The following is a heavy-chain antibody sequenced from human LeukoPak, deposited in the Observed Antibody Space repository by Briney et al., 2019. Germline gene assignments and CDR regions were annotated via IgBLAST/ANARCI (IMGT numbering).Heavy chain of an antibody. V-gene: IGHV4-39*07. J-gene: IGHJ2*01. D-gene: IGHD3-3*01. CDR3: ARDSTYYDFWTGYQRWYFDL. CDR2: IYYSGHT. Sequence: SETLSLTCTVSGVSMSSSSWYWGWIRQPPGKGLEWIGSIYYSGHTYYNASLKSRVTISVDTSKNQFSLKLSSVTAADTAVYYCARDSTYYDFWTGYQRWYFDLWGRGTLVTVPS. CDR1: GVSMSSSSWY.